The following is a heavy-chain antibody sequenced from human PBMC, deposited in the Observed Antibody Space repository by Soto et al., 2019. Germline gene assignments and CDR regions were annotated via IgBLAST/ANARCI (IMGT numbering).Heavy chain of an antibody. J-gene: IGHJ5*02. Sequence: QVQLVQSGAEVKTPGASVKVSCRASGYSFRTHGISWVRQAPGQGLEWMGWISTYDDNTNFTQKFQGRLTMTTDTSTSTAYMELRSLRSDDTAVYFCARDLGYCNSSGCFRNWFDPWGQGTLVTVSS. CDR1: GYSFRTHG. V-gene: IGHV1-18*01. CDR3: ARDLGYCNSSGCFRNWFDP. CDR2: ISTYDDNT. D-gene: IGHD2-15*01.